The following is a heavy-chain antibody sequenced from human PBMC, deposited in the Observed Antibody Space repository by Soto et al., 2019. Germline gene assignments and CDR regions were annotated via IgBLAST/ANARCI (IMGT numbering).Heavy chain of an antibody. J-gene: IGHJ5*02. Sequence: ASVKVSCKASGISFINHYVHWVRQAPGQGPEWMGVINPAGSVTVYALKLQDRVTVTRDTSTSTVYMELNSLTSEDTAIYYCARDNSRTFPAAPGDKKSDSLGWWFYPWGQ. D-gene: IGHD6-13*01. CDR3: ARDNSRTFPAAPGDKKSDSLGWWFYP. CDR1: GISFINHY. CDR2: INPAGSVT. V-gene: IGHV1-46*03.